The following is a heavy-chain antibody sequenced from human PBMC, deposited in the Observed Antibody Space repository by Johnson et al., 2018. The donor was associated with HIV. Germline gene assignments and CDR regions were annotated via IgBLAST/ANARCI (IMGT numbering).Heavy chain of an antibody. CDR1: GFTFSSYA. CDR3: AKELADSSGYYADAFDI. Sequence: VESGGGVVQPGMSLRLSCAASGFTFSSYAMHWVRQAPGKGLEWVGRIKSKTDGGTTDYAAPVKGRFTISRDDSKNTLYLQMNSLRAEDTAVYYCAKELADSSGYYADAFDIWGQGTMVTVSS. CDR2: IKSKTDGGTT. D-gene: IGHD3-22*01. V-gene: IGHV3-15*01. J-gene: IGHJ3*02.